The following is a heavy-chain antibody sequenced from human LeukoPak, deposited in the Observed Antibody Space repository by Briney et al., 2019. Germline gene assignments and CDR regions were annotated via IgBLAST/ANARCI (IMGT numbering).Heavy chain of an antibody. V-gene: IGHV4-34*01. Sequence: SETLSLTCAVPGGSLSDYHWTWIRQPPGKSLEWIGEIHRSGSTNYNPSIKSRVTMSMDTSKNQFSLNLTSVTAADTAVYYCVRGGGSYFIWGQGATVTVSS. CDR3: VRGGGSYFI. J-gene: IGHJ3*02. D-gene: IGHD1-26*01. CDR1: GGSLSDYH. CDR2: IHRSGST.